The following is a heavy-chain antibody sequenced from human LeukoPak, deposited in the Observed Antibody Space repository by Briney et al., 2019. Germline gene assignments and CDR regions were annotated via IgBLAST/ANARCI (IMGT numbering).Heavy chain of an antibody. CDR3: ARGVTMVRGVPLNYYYGMDV. Sequence: GGSLRLSCAASGFTFSSYDMHWVRQATGKGLEWVSAIGTAGDTYYPGSVKGRFTISRENAKNSLYLQMNSLRAGDTAVYYCARGVTMVRGVPLNYYYGMDVWGQGPRSPSP. CDR1: GFTFSSYD. J-gene: IGHJ6*02. D-gene: IGHD3-10*01. V-gene: IGHV3-13*01. CDR2: IGTAGDT.